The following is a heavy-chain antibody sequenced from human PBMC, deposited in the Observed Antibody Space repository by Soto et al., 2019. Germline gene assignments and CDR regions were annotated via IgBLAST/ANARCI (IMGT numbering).Heavy chain of an antibody. J-gene: IGHJ5*02. V-gene: IGHV3-7*03. D-gene: IGHD2-2*01. CDR2: IKQDGSEK. Sequence: PGGSLRLSCAASGFTFSSYWMSWVRQAPGKGLEWVANIKQDGSEKYYLASVKGRFPISRDNAKNSLYLQMNSLRAEDTAVYYCARDRVVPAARNNWFDPWGQGTLVTVAS. CDR3: ARDRVVPAARNNWFDP. CDR1: GFTFSSYW.